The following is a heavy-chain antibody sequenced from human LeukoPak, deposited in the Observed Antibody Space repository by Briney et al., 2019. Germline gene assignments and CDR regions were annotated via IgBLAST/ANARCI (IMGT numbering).Heavy chain of an antibody. J-gene: IGHJ4*02. D-gene: IGHD7-27*01. CDR1: GFTFSTYG. Sequence: PGRSLRLSCAASGFTFSTYGMHWVRQAPGKGLEWVSAITGSGGSTYYADSVKGRFTISRDNSKNTLYLQMNSLRAEDTAVYYCAKGAWGSSYFDYWGQGTLVTVSS. V-gene: IGHV3-23*01. CDR2: ITGSGGST. CDR3: AKGAWGSSYFDY.